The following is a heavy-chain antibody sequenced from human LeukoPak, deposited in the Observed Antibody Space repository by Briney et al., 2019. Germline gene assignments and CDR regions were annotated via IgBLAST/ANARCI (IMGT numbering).Heavy chain of an antibody. CDR1: GFSFSNAW. D-gene: IGHD3-10*01. V-gene: IGHV3-15*01. Sequence: GGSLRLSCAASGFSFSNAWMSWVRQAPGKSLEWVGRIKRKTDGGTADYAAPVQGRFSTSRDDAKNTLYLQMNSLKTEDTAVYYCTTDLITMVRGVINANWFDPWGQGTLVTVSS. CDR2: IKRKTDGGTA. J-gene: IGHJ5*02. CDR3: TTDLITMVRGVINANWFDP.